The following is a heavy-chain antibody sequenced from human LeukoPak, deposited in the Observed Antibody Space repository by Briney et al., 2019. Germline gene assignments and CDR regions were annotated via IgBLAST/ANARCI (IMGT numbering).Heavy chain of an antibody. CDR3: ARDPVTVTIPNWFDP. CDR1: GGSISTSNYY. D-gene: IGHD4-17*01. J-gene: IGHJ5*02. V-gene: IGHV4-39*07. CDR2: IFYSGST. Sequence: SETLSLTCTVSGGSISTSNYYWGWIRQPPGKGLEWIGNIFYSGSTYYNPSLKSRVTISVDTSKNQFSLKLSSVTAADTAVYYCARDPVTVTIPNWFDPWGQGTLVTVSS.